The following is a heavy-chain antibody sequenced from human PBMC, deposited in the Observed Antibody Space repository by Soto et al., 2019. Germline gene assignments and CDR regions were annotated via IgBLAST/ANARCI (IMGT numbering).Heavy chain of an antibody. J-gene: IGHJ3*02. D-gene: IGHD1-1*01. CDR3: AMSYITNDAFDI. V-gene: IGHV4-34*01. CDR1: SGPFSGYY. Sequence: QVQLQQWGAGLLKPSETLSLTCAVSSGPFSGYYWSGIRQSPGKGLEWIGEISHSGSTNYNPSLKSRVTISVDTSKNQFSLKWSSVTAADTAVYYCAMSYITNDAFDIWGQGTLVTVSS. CDR2: ISHSGST.